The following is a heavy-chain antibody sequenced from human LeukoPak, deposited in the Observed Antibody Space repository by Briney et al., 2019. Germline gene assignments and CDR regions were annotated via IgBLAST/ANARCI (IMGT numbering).Heavy chain of an antibody. Sequence: GGSLRLSCAASGFTFRSYAMSLVRQAPGKGLEWVSAIVGGGGTTFYADSVKGRFTISRDNSKNTVSLQMNSLRAEDTAVYYCAKARLSTGWAYNDYWGQGTLVTVSS. CDR1: GFTFRSYA. CDR3: AKARLSTGWAYNDY. CDR2: IVGGGGTT. J-gene: IGHJ4*02. D-gene: IGHD6-19*01. V-gene: IGHV3-23*01.